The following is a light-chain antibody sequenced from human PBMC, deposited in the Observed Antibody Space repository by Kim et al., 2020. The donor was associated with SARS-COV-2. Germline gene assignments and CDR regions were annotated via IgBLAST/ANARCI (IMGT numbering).Light chain of an antibody. Sequence: ATVKLTCTLRRGHRHYPIAWHQQLPEKCLRSVMKVNSDGRHIKGDGIPDRFSGASSGAERYRTISSLQSEDEADYYCQTWGTGVWVFGGGTKLTVL. CDR3: QTWGTGVWV. CDR2: VNSDGRH. J-gene: IGLJ3*02. CDR1: RGHRHYP. V-gene: IGLV4-69*01.